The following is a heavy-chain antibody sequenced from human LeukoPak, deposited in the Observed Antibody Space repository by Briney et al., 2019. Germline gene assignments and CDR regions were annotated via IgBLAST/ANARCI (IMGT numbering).Heavy chain of an antibody. Sequence: GGSLRLSCAASGFAFSSYAMSWVRQAPGKGLEWVSAISGSGGSTYYADSVKGRFTISRDNSKNTLYLQMNSLRAEDTAVYYCVKGVRYSYGGDAFDIWGQGTMVTVSS. V-gene: IGHV3-23*01. D-gene: IGHD5-18*01. CDR3: VKGVRYSYGGDAFDI. CDR1: GFAFSSYA. J-gene: IGHJ3*02. CDR2: ISGSGGST.